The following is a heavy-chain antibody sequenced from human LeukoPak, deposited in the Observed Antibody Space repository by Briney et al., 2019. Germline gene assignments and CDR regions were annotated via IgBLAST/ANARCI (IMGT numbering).Heavy chain of an antibody. J-gene: IGHJ4*02. CDR2: IRYDGTNT. D-gene: IGHD6-13*01. CDR1: GFTFNSYG. Sequence: GGSLRLSCAASGFTFNSYGMHWVRQAPGKGLEWVAFIRYDGTNTYYADSVKGRFTISRDNSKNTLYLQINSLRAEDTAVYYCAKDSSSSDYWGQGTLVTVSS. CDR3: AKDSSSSDY. V-gene: IGHV3-30*02.